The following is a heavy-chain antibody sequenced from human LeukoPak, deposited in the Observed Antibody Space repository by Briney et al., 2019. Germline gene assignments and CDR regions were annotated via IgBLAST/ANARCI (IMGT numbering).Heavy chain of an antibody. CDR1: GYTFTGYY. Sequence: ASVKVSCKASGYTFTGYYMHWVRQAPGQGLEWMGRINPNSGGTNYAQRFRGRVTMTRDTSISTAYMELSRLRSDDTAVYYCARVCVRGAFDIWGQGTMVTVSS. J-gene: IGHJ3*02. CDR3: ARVCVRGAFDI. CDR2: INPNSGGT. D-gene: IGHD3-10*02. V-gene: IGHV1-2*06.